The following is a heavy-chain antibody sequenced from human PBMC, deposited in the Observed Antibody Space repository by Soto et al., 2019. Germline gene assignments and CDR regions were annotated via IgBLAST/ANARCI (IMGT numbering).Heavy chain of an antibody. CDR2: ISWNSVSI. CDR1: GFTFDDYS. V-gene: IGHV3-9*01. CDR3: AKDMSGYSGRKERASAFDI. D-gene: IGHD1-26*01. J-gene: IGHJ3*02. Sequence: GGSLRLSGAASGFTFDDYSIHWVRQAPWKGLEWVSGISWNSVSIGYADSVKGRFTISGDNAKNSLYLQMNSLRAEDTALYYCAKDMSGYSGRKERASAFDILGQGTMVTGSS.